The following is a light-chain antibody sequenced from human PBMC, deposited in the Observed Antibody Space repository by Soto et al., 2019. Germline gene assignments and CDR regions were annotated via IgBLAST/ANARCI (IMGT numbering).Light chain of an antibody. V-gene: IGKV3-15*01. J-gene: IGKJ4*01. CDR1: QSVSSN. CDR2: VAS. Sequence: EIVMTQSPATLSVSPGERATLSCRASQSVSSNLAWYQQKPGQVPTLLIYVASTRATGVPARFSGSGSGTEFTLTISSLQSEDFAVYYCQQYEAYPLTFGGGTKVEI. CDR3: QQYEAYPLT.